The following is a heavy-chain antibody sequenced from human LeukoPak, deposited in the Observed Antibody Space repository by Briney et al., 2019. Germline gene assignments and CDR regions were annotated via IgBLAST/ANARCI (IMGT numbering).Heavy chain of an antibody. CDR1: GFTFSSYA. V-gene: IGHV3-21*01. D-gene: IGHD4-17*01. J-gene: IGHJ5*02. CDR3: AXXRKDYGTIFDP. Sequence: GSLXXXCAASGFTFSSYAMNWVRQAPGKGLEWVSSISSSSSYIYYADSVKGRFTISRDNAKNSLYLQMNSLRAEDTAVYYCAXXRKDYGTIFDPWGQGTLVTVSS. CDR2: ISSSSSYI.